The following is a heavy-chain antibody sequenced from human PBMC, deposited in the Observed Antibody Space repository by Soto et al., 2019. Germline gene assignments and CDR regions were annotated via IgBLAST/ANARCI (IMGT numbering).Heavy chain of an antibody. CDR2: ISWNSGSI. CDR3: ARGYMVRGVIAGYFQH. CDR1: GFTFDDYA. D-gene: IGHD3-10*01. Sequence: GGSLRLSCAASGFTFDDYAMHWVRQAPGKGLEWVSGISWNSGSIGYADSVKDRFTISRDNAKNSLYLQMNSLRAEDTALYYCARGYMVRGVIAGYFQHWGQGTLVTVSS. J-gene: IGHJ1*01. V-gene: IGHV3-9*01.